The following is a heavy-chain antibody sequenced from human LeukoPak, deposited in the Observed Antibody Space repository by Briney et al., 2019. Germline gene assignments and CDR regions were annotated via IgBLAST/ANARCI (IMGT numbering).Heavy chain of an antibody. V-gene: IGHV4-61*08. J-gene: IGHJ4*02. CDR3: ARGRRMGSGWVNHKNYYFDY. CDR1: GGSISSGDYY. CDR2: IYYSGST. D-gene: IGHD6-19*01. Sequence: PSETLSLTCTVSGGSISSGDYYWSWIRQPPGKGLEWIGYIYYSGSTNYNPSLKSRVTISVDTSKNQFSLKLSSVTAADTAVYYCARGRRMGSGWVNHKNYYFDYWGQGTLVTVSS.